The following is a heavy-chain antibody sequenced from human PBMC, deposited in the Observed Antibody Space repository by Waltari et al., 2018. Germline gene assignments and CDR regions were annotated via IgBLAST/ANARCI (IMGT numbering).Heavy chain of an antibody. D-gene: IGHD2-15*01. CDR1: GYTFTDDY. V-gene: IGHV1-69-2*01. CDR3: ARINGDDVAAISDY. Sequence: VQLVQSGAEVKKPGATVKISCKASGYTFTDDYMHWVQQAPGKGLEWMGRVEPEDGETIYAEKFQGRVTITADTSTDTAYMELSSLRSEDTAVYYCARINGDDVAAISDYWGQGTLVTVSS. J-gene: IGHJ4*02. CDR2: VEPEDGET.